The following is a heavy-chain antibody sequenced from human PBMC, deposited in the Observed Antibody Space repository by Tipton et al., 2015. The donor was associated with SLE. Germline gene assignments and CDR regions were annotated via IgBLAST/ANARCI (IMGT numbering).Heavy chain of an antibody. D-gene: IGHD6-19*01. V-gene: IGHV3-21*04. J-gene: IGHJ6*02. CDR2: ISSSSSYI. CDR1: GFTFSSYS. Sequence: SLRLSCAASGFTFSSYSMNWVRQAPGKGLEWVSSISSSSSYIYYADSVKGRFTISRDNAKNSLYLQMNSLRAEDTALYYCARDAAVAAGCMDVWGQGTTVTVSS. CDR3: ARDAAVAAGCMDV.